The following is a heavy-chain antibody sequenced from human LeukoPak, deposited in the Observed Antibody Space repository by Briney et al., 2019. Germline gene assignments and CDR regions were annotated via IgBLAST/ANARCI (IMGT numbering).Heavy chain of an antibody. CDR2: ISGSADNT. Sequence: PGGSLRLSCVASGFIFDNYALSWVRQAPGKGLEWVSGISGSADNTYYADSVKGRFTISRGISKNTVYLQMNNLRVDDTAVYYCAKGPKLGDGFHCDYWGQGTLVTVSS. D-gene: IGHD5-24*01. CDR3: AKGPKLGDGFHCDY. V-gene: IGHV3-23*01. J-gene: IGHJ4*02. CDR1: GFIFDNYA.